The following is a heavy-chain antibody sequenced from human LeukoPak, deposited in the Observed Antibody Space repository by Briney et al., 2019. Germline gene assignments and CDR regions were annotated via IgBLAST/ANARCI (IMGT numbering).Heavy chain of an antibody. CDR2: LYDTGMT. J-gene: IGHJ3*02. CDR3: ATNAGPAALDAVDI. V-gene: IGHV4-59*08. D-gene: IGHD2-2*01. Sequence: SETLSLTCTVSGGSISVYHWSWIRQPPGKGLEWIGYLYDTGMTNYSPSLKSRVTISVDTSNNQISLKLSSVTAADTAVYYCATNAGPAALDAVDIWGQGTMVTVSS. CDR1: GGSISVYH.